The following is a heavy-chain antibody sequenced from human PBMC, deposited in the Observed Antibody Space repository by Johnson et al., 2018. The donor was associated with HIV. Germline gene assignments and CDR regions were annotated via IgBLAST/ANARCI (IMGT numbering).Heavy chain of an antibody. CDR3: AKDQTDYGGNSVKKDAFDI. J-gene: IGHJ3*02. D-gene: IGHD4-23*01. Sequence: VQLVESGGGLVKPGGSLRLSCAASGFTFSDYYMSWVRQAPGKGLEWVSAISGSGGSTYYADSVKGRFTISRDNSKNTLYLQMNSLRAEDTAVDYGAKDQTDYGGNSVKKDAFDIWGQGTMVTVSS. CDR2: ISGSGGST. CDR1: GFTFSDYY. V-gene: IGHV3-23*04.